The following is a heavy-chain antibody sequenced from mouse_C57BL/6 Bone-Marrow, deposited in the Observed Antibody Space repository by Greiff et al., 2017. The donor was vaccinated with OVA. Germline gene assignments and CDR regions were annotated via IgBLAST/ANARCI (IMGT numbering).Heavy chain of an antibody. J-gene: IGHJ3*01. D-gene: IGHD2-5*01. CDR2: ISSGGSYT. CDR3: ARLYSNYVGWFAY. CDR1: GFTFSSYG. V-gene: IGHV5-6*01. Sequence: VQLQQSGGDLVKPGGSLKLSCAASGFTFSSYGMSWVRQTPDKRLEWVATISSGGSYTYYPDSVKGRFTISRDNAKNTLYLQMSRLKTEDTAMYYCARLYSNYVGWFAYWGQGTLVTVSA.